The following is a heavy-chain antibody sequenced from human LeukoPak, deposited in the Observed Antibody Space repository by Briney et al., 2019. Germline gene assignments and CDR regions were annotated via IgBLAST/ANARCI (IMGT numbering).Heavy chain of an antibody. CDR3: ARRRGSFDY. CDR2: INHSGST. CDR1: GGSFSGYY. J-gene: IGHJ4*02. D-gene: IGHD6-25*01. V-gene: IGHV4-34*01. Sequence: SETLSLTCAVYGGSFSGYYWSWIRQPPGKGLEWIGEINHSGSTNYNPSLKSRVTISVDTSKNQFSLKLSSVTAADTDVYDCARRRGSFDYWGQGTLVTVSS.